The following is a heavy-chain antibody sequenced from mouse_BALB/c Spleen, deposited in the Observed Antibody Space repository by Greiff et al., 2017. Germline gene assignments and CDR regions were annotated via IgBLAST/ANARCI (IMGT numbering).Heavy chain of an antibody. CDR2: IDPENGDT. D-gene: IGHD1-1*01. Sequence: EVQLQQSGAELVRPGALVKLSCKASSFNIKDYYMHWVKQRPEQGLEWIGWIDPENGDTIYDPKFQGKASITADTSSNTAYLQLSSLTSEDTAVYYCSLCYGSSFFAYWGQGTLVTVSA. J-gene: IGHJ3*01. CDR1: SFNIKDYY. CDR3: SLCYGSSFFAY. V-gene: IGHV14-1*02.